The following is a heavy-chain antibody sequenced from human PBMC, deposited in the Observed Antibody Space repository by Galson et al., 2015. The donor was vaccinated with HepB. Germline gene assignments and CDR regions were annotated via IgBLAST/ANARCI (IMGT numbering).Heavy chain of an antibody. Sequence: SLRLSCAASGFTFSGYYMHWVRQVPGQGLMWIARIDGDGSKIGKGDSVKGRFTVSRDKAKNMLYLQLDSLRAEDTGVYYCARGNRDVWGQGTTVTVSS. CDR2: IDGDGSKI. CDR3: ARGNRDV. CDR1: GFTFSGYY. V-gene: IGHV3-74*01. J-gene: IGHJ6*01. D-gene: IGHD2/OR15-2a*01.